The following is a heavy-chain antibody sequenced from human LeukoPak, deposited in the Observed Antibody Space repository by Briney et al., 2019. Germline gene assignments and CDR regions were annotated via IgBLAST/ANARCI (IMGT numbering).Heavy chain of an antibody. V-gene: IGHV3-9*01. CDR2: ISWNSGSI. CDR1: GFTFDDYA. CDR3: AKDKWSRGYYFDY. D-gene: IGHD2-8*01. J-gene: IGHJ4*02. Sequence: PGRSLRLSCAASGFTFDDYAMHWVRQAPGKGLEGVSGISWNSGSIGYADSVKGRFTISRDNAKNSLYLQMNSLRAEDTALYYCAKDKWSRGYYFDYWGQGILVTVSS.